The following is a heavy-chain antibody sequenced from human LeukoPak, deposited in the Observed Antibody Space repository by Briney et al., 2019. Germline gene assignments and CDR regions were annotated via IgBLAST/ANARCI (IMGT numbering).Heavy chain of an antibody. CDR2: ISSSGSTI. D-gene: IGHD2-2*01. V-gene: IGHV3-48*03. Sequence: PGGSLRLSCAASGFTFSSYEMNWVRQAPGKGLEWVSYISSSGSTIYYADSVKGRSTISRDNAKDSLYLQMNSLRAEDTAVYYCAGDSSLDYWGQGTLVTVSS. CDR1: GFTFSSYE. CDR3: AGDSSLDY. J-gene: IGHJ4*02.